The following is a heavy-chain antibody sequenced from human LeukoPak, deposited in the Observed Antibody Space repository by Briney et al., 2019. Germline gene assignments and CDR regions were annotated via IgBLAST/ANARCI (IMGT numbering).Heavy chain of an antibody. J-gene: IGHJ3*02. D-gene: IGHD3-10*01. CDR2: ISYDGSNK. V-gene: IGHV3-30*18. CDR1: GFTFSSYG. Sequence: GGSLRLSCAASGFTFSSYGMHWVRQAPGKGLEWVAVISYDGSNKYYADSVKGRFTISRDNSKNTLYLQMNSLRAEDTAVYYCAKDVTMVRGAFDIWGQGTMVTVSS. CDR3: AKDVTMVRGAFDI.